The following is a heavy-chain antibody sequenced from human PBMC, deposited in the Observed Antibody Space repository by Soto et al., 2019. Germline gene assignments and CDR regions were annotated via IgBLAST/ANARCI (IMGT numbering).Heavy chain of an antibody. CDR1: GFTFSTYA. J-gene: IGHJ4*02. Sequence: VGSLRLSCAASGFTFSTYAMNWVRQAPGKGLEWVSGISGSGDSTYYADSVKGRFTVSRDNSKNTLCLQTNSLRAEDTAIYYCAKGRPYCGSGTCPFDYWGQGTLVTVSS. D-gene: IGHD2-15*01. V-gene: IGHV3-23*01. CDR3: AKGRPYCGSGTCPFDY. CDR2: ISGSGDST.